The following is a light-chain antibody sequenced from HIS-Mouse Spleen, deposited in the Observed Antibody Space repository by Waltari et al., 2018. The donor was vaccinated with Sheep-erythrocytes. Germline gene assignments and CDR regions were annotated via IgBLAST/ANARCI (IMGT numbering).Light chain of an antibody. Sequence: QSALTQPPSASGSPGQSVTISCTGTSSDVGGYNYVSWYQQHPGKAPKLMMYEVSTRRLRVPDLVSGSKSGNTASLTVSGLQAEDEADYYCSSYAGSNNWVFGGGTKLTVL. CDR1: SSDVGGYNY. J-gene: IGLJ3*02. CDR3: SSYAGSNNWV. V-gene: IGLV2-8*01. CDR2: EVS.